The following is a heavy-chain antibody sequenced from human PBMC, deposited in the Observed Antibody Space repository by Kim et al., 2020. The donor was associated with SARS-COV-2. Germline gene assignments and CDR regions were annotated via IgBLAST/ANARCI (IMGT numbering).Heavy chain of an antibody. CDR2: YSGGST. V-gene: IGHV3-53*04. Sequence: YSGGSTYYADSVKGRFTISRHNSKNTLYLQMNSLGAEDTAGYYCAREFDYWGQGTLVTVSS. CDR3: AREFDY. J-gene: IGHJ4*02.